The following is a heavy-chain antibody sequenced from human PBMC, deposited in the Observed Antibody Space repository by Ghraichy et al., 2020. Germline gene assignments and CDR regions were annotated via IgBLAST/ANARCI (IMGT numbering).Heavy chain of an antibody. CDR3: AREEWTLGITLFVGMDV. CDR2: IKHDGSEK. V-gene: IGHV3-7*01. CDR1: GFTFSNYW. Sequence: GALRLSCAASGFTFSNYWMSWVRQAPGKGLEWVANIKHDGSEKDYVDSVKGRFTISRDNAKISLYLQMNSLRAEDTAVYYCAREEWTLGITLFVGMDVWGQGTTVTVSS. D-gene: IGHD3-3*01. J-gene: IGHJ6*02.